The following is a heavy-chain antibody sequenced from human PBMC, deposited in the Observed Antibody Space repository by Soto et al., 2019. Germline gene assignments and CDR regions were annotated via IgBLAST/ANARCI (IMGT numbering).Heavy chain of an antibody. CDR2: TYYSGST. Sequence: SETLSLTCTVSGGSISSYYWSWIRQPPGKGLEWIGYTYYSGSTNYNPSLKSRVTISVDTSKNQFSLKLSSVTAADTAVYYCARGGHSGYAFDYWGQGTLVTVSS. D-gene: IGHD5-12*01. CDR3: ARGGHSGYAFDY. V-gene: IGHV4-59*01. J-gene: IGHJ4*01. CDR1: GGSISSYY.